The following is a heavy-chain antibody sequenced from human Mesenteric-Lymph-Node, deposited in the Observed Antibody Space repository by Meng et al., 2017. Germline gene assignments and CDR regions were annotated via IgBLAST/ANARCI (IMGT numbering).Heavy chain of an antibody. CDR3: ARDPPQGYCTSTSCYELDC. Sequence: GGSLRLSCAASGLTFSNYAMTWVRQAPGKGLEWVAGLSGSGRNTYYADSVKGRVTISRDNSKNTLYLQMNSLRAEDSAIYYCARDPPQGYCTSTSCYELDCWGQGTLVTVSS. CDR2: LSGSGRNT. D-gene: IGHD2-2*01. V-gene: IGHV3-23*01. J-gene: IGHJ4*02. CDR1: GLTFSNYA.